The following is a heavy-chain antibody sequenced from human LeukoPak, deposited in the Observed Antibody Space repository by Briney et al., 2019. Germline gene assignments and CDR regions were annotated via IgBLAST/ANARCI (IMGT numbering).Heavy chain of an antibody. CDR3: ARKYPLFHYFDY. Sequence: PGGSLRLSCAASGFTFSSYSMSWVRQAPGKGLEWVSVIYSGGSTYYADSVKGRFTISRDNSKNTLYLQMNSLRAEDTAVYYCARKYPLFHYFDYWGQGTLVTVSS. J-gene: IGHJ4*02. CDR1: GFTFSSYS. D-gene: IGHD2-2*01. CDR2: IYSGGST. V-gene: IGHV3-53*01.